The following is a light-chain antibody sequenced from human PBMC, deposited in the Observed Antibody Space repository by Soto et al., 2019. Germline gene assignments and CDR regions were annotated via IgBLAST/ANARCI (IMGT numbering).Light chain of an antibody. J-gene: IGKJ4*01. CDR2: AAS. CDR3: KQYYSYPLT. V-gene: IGKV1-8*01. CDR1: QGISSY. Sequence: AIRMTQSPSSFSASTGDRVTITCRASQGISSYLAWYQQKPGKAPKLLIYAASTLHSGVPSRFSGSGSGTDFTLTIGCLQSEDFATYYCKQYYSYPLTFGGGTKVEIK.